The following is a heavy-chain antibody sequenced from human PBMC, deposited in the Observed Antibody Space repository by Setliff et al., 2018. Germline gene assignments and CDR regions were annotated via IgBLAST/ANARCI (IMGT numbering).Heavy chain of an antibody. D-gene: IGHD2-8*01. CDR1: GNSFSSFS. J-gene: IGHJ4*02. V-gene: IGHV1-18*01. CDR3: SRLVRYCTTTTCQTLSGGEH. CDR2: VSTYNGDT. Sequence: ASVKVSCKASGNSFSSFSITWVRQAPGQGLEWMGWVSTYNGDTKYAQNFRGRVTMTTDMSTSTVYMELRTLRSDDTAIYFCSRLVRYCTTTTCQTLSGGEHWGQGTLVTVSS.